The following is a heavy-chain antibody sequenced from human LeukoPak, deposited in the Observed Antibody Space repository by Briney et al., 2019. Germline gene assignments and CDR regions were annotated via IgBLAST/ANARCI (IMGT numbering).Heavy chain of an antibody. CDR3: VRGVHYYDSSGYRRLLDY. V-gene: IGHV1-69*05. Sequence: SVKVSCKASGGTFSSYAISWVRQAPGQGLEWIGRILPIFGTANYAQKFQGRVTITTDESTSTAYMELSSLRSEDTAVYYCVRGVHYYDSSGYRRLLDYWGQGTLVTVSS. D-gene: IGHD3-22*01. J-gene: IGHJ4*02. CDR1: GGTFSSYA. CDR2: ILPIFGTA.